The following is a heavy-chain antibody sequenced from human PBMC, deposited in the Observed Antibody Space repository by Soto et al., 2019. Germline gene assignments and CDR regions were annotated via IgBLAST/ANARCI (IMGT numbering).Heavy chain of an antibody. CDR2: IKSKTDGGTT. CDR3: TTDDCGECTALFDY. J-gene: IGHJ4*02. V-gene: IGHV3-15*01. Sequence: EVQLVESGGGLVKPGGSLRLSCAASGFTFSNAWMSWVRQAPGKGLEWVGRIKSKTDGGTTDYAAPVKGRFTISRDDSKNTLYLQMNSLKTEDTAVYYCTTDDCGECTALFDYWGQGTLVTVSS. D-gene: IGHD2-21*01. CDR1: GFTFSNAW.